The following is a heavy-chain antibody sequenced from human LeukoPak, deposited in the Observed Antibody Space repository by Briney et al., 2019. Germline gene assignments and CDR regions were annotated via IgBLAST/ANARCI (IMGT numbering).Heavy chain of an antibody. Sequence: SETLSLTCAVYGESFSGYYWTWIRQPPHKGLEWIGEISHRGSANYNPSLETRVTISVDTSKNQFSLKMRSVTTADTAVYYCARRPWVGAADYWGQGTPVTASS. J-gene: IGHJ4*02. D-gene: IGHD1-26*01. CDR3: ARRPWVGAADY. CDR1: GESFSGYY. CDR2: ISHRGSA. V-gene: IGHV4-34*01.